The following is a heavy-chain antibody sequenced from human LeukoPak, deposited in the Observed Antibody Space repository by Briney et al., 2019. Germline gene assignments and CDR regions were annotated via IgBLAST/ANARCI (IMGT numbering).Heavy chain of an antibody. V-gene: IGHV4-31*03. D-gene: IGHD1-1*01. CDR2: IYYSGST. CDR3: ARVHWNVRSFDY. CDR1: GGSISSGGYY. J-gene: IGHJ4*02. Sequence: PSETLSLTCTVSGGSISSGGYYWSWARRHPGKGLEWIGNIYYSGSTYYNPSLKSRVTISVDTSKNQFSLKVSSVTAADTAVYYCARVHWNVRSFDYWGQGTLVTVSS.